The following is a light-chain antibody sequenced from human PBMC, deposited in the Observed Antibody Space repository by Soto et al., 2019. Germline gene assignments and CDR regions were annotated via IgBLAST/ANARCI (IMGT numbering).Light chain of an antibody. J-gene: IGLJ1*01. CDR3: NSYTNTAARV. V-gene: IGLV2-14*01. Sequence: QSVLTQPASVSGSPGQSITISCTGTSSDVGAHNFVSWYQQHPGKAPKLMIYEVSNWPSGVSDRFSGSKSGNTASLTISGLQAEDEADYYCNSYTNTAARVFGTGTKVTVL. CDR1: SSDVGAHNF. CDR2: EVS.